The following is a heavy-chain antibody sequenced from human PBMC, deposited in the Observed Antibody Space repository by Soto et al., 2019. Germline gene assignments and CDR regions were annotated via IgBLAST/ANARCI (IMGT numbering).Heavy chain of an antibody. CDR1: GGSISSSSYY. Sequence: AETLSLTCTVSGGSISSSSYYWGWIRQPPGKGLEWIGSIYYSGSTYYNPSLKSRVTISVDTSKNQFSLKLSSVTAADKAVYYCARSGDCSSTSCYYFHYWGQGTLVTVSS. D-gene: IGHD2-2*01. CDR3: ARSGDCSSTSCYYFHY. V-gene: IGHV4-39*01. CDR2: IYYSGST. J-gene: IGHJ4*02.